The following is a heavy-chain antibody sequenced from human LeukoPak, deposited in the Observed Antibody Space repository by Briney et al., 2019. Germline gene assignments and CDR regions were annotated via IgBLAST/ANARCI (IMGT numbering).Heavy chain of an antibody. CDR3: AKEAGHWDFDY. V-gene: IGHV3-23*01. Sequence: GGSLRLSCAASGFTFSSYAMSWLRQAPGKGLEWVSTVSANGVGTYYTDSVKGRFTISRDNSKNTLYLQMNSLRAEDTAVYHCAKEAGHWDFDYGGQGTLVTVSS. D-gene: IGHD7-27*01. J-gene: IGHJ4*02. CDR1: GFTFSSYA. CDR2: VSANGVGT.